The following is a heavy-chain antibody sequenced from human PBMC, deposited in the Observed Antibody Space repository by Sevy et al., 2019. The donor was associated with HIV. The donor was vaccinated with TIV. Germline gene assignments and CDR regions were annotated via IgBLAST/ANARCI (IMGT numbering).Heavy chain of an antibody. CDR1: GPMFSRYW. D-gene: IGHD3-22*01. CDR2: ISSNSKYL. J-gene: IGHJ4*02. V-gene: IGHV3-21*06. CDR3: ARETGAAYYSDTSGFDY. Sequence: GGSLRLSCAASGPMFSRYWMSWVRQAPGKGLEWVSSISSNSKYLYYADSVKGRFTVSRDNARSSLFLQLSDLRAGDTAVYYCARETGAAYYSDTSGFDYWGQGTLVTVSS.